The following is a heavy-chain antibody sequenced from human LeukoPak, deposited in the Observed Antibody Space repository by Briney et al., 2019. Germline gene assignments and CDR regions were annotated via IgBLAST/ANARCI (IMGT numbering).Heavy chain of an antibody. CDR1: GFTFSSYS. D-gene: IGHD6-13*01. CDR3: ARDFSSSWYSYGFYFDY. Sequence: GGSLRLSCAASGFTFSSYSMNWVRQAPGKGLEWVSSISTSSSYIYYADSVKGRFTISRDNAKNSLYLQMNRLRAEDTAVYYCARDFSSSWYSYGFYFDYWGQGTLVTVSS. CDR2: ISTSSSYI. V-gene: IGHV3-21*01. J-gene: IGHJ4*02.